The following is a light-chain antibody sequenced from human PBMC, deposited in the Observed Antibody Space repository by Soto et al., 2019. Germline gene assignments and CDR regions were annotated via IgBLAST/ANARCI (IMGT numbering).Light chain of an antibody. CDR2: DDN. CDR3: GSWDSSLCAYV. CDR1: SSNIGAGYD. J-gene: IGLJ1*01. V-gene: IGLV1-51*01. Sequence: QSVLTQPPSVSGAPGQRATISCTGSSSNIGAGYDVHWYQQRPGTAPKLLIYDDNKRPSGIPDRFSGSKSGTSATLGITGFQTGDEADYYCGSWDSSLCAYVFGTGTKVTVL.